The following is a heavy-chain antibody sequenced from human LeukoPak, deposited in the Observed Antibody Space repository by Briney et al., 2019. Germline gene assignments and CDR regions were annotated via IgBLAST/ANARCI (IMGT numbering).Heavy chain of an antibody. V-gene: IGHV1-69*13. CDR2: IIPIFGTA. CDR3: ARKRLGYCSGGSCPLDY. CDR1: GATFSSYA. D-gene: IGHD2-15*01. Sequence: ASVKLSCKASGATFSSYAISWVRQAPGQRLEWMGGIIPIFGTANYAQKFQGRVTITADESTSTAYMELSSLRSEDTAVYYCARKRLGYCSGGSCPLDYWGQGTLVTVSS. J-gene: IGHJ4*02.